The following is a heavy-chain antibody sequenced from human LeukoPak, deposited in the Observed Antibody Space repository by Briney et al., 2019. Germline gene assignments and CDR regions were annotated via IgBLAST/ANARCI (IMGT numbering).Heavy chain of an antibody. CDR1: GFTFDDYT. D-gene: IGHD6-13*01. V-gene: IGHV3-43*01. J-gene: IGHJ5*02. CDR2: ISWDGGST. CDR3: AKDTSPQQLVPDYGFDP. Sequence: GGSLRLSCAASGFTFDDYTMHWVRQAPGKGLEWVSLISWDGGSTYYADSVKGRFTISRDNSKNSLYLQMNSLRTEDTALYYCAKDTSPQQLVPDYGFDPWGQGTLVTVSS.